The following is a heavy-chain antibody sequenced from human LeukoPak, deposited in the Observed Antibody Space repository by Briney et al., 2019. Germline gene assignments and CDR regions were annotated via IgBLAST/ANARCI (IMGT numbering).Heavy chain of an antibody. CDR3: ARDSGYCTNGVCYSNYYYMDV. CDR1: GYTFTSYY. D-gene: IGHD2-8*01. V-gene: IGHV1-46*01. CDR2: INPSGGST. Sequence: ASVKVSCKASGYTFTSYYMHWVRQAPGQGLEWMGIINPSGGSTSYAQKFQGRVTMTRDMSTSTVYMELSSLRSEDTAVYYCARDSGYCTNGVCYSNYYYMDVWGKGTTVTVSS. J-gene: IGHJ6*03.